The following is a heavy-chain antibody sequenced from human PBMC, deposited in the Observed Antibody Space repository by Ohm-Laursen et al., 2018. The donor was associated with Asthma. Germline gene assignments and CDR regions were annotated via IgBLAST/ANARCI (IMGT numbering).Heavy chain of an antibody. Sequence: TLSLTWAVSGGSISSGGYYWSWIRQHPGKGLEWIGYIYYSGITYSNPSLRSRVSISADTSKNQFSLKLTPVTAADTAVYYCARGTFYYESTGYYFFDHWGQGALVTVSS. V-gene: IGHV4-31*11. CDR3: ARGTFYYESTGYYFFDH. D-gene: IGHD3-22*01. CDR1: GGSISSGGYY. CDR2: IYYSGIT. J-gene: IGHJ4*02.